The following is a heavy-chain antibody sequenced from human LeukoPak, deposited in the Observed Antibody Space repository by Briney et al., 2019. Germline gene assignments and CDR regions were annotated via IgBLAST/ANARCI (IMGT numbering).Heavy chain of an antibody. J-gene: IGHJ4*02. CDR3: ARDDRGSCSSTTCPYFDY. V-gene: IGHV1-18*01. Sequence: GASVKVSCKPSGYTFSTYGIGWVRQAPGQGLEWMGWINANNGNTNYAQNLQGGVTMTTDTSTDTAYMELRSLRSDDTAVYYCARDDRGSCSSTTCPYFDYWGQGTLVTVSS. CDR1: GYTFSTYG. CDR2: INANNGNT. D-gene: IGHD2-2*01.